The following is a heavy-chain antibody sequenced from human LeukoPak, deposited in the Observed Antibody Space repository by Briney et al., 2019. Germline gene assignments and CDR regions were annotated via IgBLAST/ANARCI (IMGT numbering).Heavy chain of an antibody. CDR2: INYSGST. V-gene: IGHV4-39*07. D-gene: IGHD4-17*01. J-gene: IGHJ6*03. Sequence: SETLSLTCTVSGGSISSSSYYWGWIRQPPGKGLEWIGSINYSGSTYYNPSLKSRVTISLDASKNQLSLKLSSVTAADTAVYYCARTRWPTVTTGRYYYMDVWGKGTTVTISS. CDR1: GGSISSSSYY. CDR3: ARTRWPTVTTGRYYYMDV.